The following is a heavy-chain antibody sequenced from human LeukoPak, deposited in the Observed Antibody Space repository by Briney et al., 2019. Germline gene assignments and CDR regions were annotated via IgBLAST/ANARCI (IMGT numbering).Heavy chain of an antibody. CDR3: ARETTVIINYFDY. D-gene: IGHD4-17*01. Sequence: PSETLSLTCAVYGGSFSGYYWSWIRQPPGKGLEWIGEINHSGSTNYNPSLKSRVTISVDTSKNQFSLKLSPVTAADTAVYYCARETTVIINYFDYWGQGTLVTVSS. CDR2: INHSGST. J-gene: IGHJ4*02. V-gene: IGHV4-34*01. CDR1: GGSFSGYY.